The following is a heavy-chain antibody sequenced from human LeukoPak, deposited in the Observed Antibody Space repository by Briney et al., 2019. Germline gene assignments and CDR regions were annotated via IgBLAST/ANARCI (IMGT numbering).Heavy chain of an antibody. V-gene: IGHV3-73*01. CDR1: GFTFSGSA. D-gene: IGHD1-26*01. J-gene: IGHJ5*02. Sequence: GGSLRLSCAASGFTFSGSAIHWVRQSSGRGLEWVGQIDKKDKGYATATAYAASVKGRFTISRDDSINTAYLQMKSLKTEDTALYYCTRDSGTYNWFDPWGQGTLVTVSS. CDR3: TRDSGTYNWFDP. CDR2: IDKKDKGYATAT.